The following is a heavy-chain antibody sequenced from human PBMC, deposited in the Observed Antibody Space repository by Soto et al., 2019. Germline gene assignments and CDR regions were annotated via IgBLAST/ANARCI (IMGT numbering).Heavy chain of an antibody. J-gene: IGHJ4*02. V-gene: IGHV3-64*01. CDR3: ARGRGYCSGGSCYPFFDY. CDR2: ISSNGGST. CDR1: GFTFSSHA. D-gene: IGHD2-15*01. Sequence: GGSLRLSCAASGFTFSSHAMHWVRQAPGKGLEYVSAISSNGGSTYYANSVKGRFTISRDNSKNTLYLQMGSLRAEDMAVYYCARGRGYCSGGSCYPFFDYWGQGTLVTVSS.